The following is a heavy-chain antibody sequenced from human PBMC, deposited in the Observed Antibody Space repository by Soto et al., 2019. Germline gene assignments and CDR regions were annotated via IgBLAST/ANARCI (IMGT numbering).Heavy chain of an antibody. CDR1: GFTVSSNY. CDR2: IYSGGST. Sequence: GGSLRLSCAASGFTVSSNYMSWVRQAPGKGLEWVSVIYSGGSTYYADSVKGSLTISRDNSKNTLYLQRNSLRAEDTAVYYCARRRYSSSHIRDYWGQGTLVTVSS. V-gene: IGHV3-66*04. D-gene: IGHD6-13*01. J-gene: IGHJ4*02. CDR3: ARRRYSSSHIRDY.